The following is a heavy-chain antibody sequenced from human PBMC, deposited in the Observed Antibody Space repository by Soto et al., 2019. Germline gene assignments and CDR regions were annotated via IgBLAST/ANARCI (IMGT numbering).Heavy chain of an antibody. Sequence: QITLKESGPTLVKPTQTLTLTCTFSGFSLSTSGVGVGWIRQPPGKALEWLALIYWDDDKRYSPSLKSRLTITTDTSKNQVVLTMTNMHPVDTATYYCAHLLRGGDCSRFDPWGQGTLVTVSS. J-gene: IGHJ5*02. CDR1: GFSLSTSGVG. D-gene: IGHD2-21*02. V-gene: IGHV2-5*02. CDR3: AHLLRGGDCSRFDP. CDR2: IYWDDDK.